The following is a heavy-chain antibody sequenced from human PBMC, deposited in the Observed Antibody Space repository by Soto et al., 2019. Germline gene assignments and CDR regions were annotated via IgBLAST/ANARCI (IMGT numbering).Heavy chain of an antibody. J-gene: IGHJ4*02. V-gene: IGHV3-72*01. D-gene: IGHD1-1*01. CDR1: GFTFSDHH. CDR2: SKNKGNRYTT. CDR3: VRDNNWTLDY. Sequence: GVSLRLSFAASGFTFSDHHMDWVRQAPGKGLEWVGRSKNKGNRYTTEYAASVKGRFIISRDASKNSLYLQMNSLQTQDTAVYYCVRDNNWTLDYWGQGTMVTVSS.